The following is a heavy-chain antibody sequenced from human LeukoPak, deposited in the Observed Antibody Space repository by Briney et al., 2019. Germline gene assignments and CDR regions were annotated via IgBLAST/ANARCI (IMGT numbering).Heavy chain of an antibody. V-gene: IGHV4-59*08. CDR1: GGSISSYY. Sequence: SETLSLTCTVSGGSISSYYWSWIRQPPGKGLEWIGYIYYSGRTNYNSSLKSRVTISVDTSKNQFSLKLSSVTAADTAVYYCANAYYGSGTYYPEHYYGLDVWGQGTTVTVSS. D-gene: IGHD3-10*01. CDR2: IYYSGRT. CDR3: ANAYYGSGTYYPEHYYGLDV. J-gene: IGHJ6*02.